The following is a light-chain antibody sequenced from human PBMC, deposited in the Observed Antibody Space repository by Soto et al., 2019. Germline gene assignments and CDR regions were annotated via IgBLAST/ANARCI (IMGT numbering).Light chain of an antibody. V-gene: IGKV3-20*01. CDR3: HLYGSSPPRT. CDR1: QSVSSSY. J-gene: IGKJ2*01. CDR2: SAS. Sequence: EIVLTQSPGTLSLSPGERATLSCRASQSVSSSYLAWYQQTPGQAPRLLIYSASSTATGIPDRFSGSGSGTDFTLTISRLEPEDFAVYYCHLYGSSPPRTFGQGTELEI.